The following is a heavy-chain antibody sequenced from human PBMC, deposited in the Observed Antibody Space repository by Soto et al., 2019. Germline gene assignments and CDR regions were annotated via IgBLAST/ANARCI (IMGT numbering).Heavy chain of an antibody. Sequence: QEQLAESGGGVVQPGRSLRLSCAASGFSFSTYGIHWVRQAPGKGLEWVSLISNDGSNKYYADSVKGRFTISRDNSKDTVHLQMNSLRTEDTAVHYCAKHHDSSWLLPRWFYHSGMDVWGQGTTVTVSS. CDR1: GFSFSTYG. CDR2: ISNDGSNK. D-gene: IGHD3-22*01. CDR3: AKHHDSSWLLPRWFYHSGMDV. J-gene: IGHJ6*02. V-gene: IGHV3-30*18.